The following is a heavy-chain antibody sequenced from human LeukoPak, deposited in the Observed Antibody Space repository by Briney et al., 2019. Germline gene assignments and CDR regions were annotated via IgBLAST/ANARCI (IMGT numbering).Heavy chain of an antibody. J-gene: IGHJ4*02. CDR1: GGSFSGYY. V-gene: IGHV4-34*01. CDR2: INHSGST. CDR3: ASRTKGYTLLNFDY. D-gene: IGHD5-18*01. Sequence: NPSETLSLTCAVYGGSFSGYYWSWIRQPPGKGLEWIGEINHSGSTNYNPSLKSRVTISVDTSKNQFSLNLSSVTAADTAVYYCASRTKGYTLLNFDYWGQGTLVTVSS.